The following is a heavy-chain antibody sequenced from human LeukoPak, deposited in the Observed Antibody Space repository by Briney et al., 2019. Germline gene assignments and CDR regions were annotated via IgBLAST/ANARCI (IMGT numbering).Heavy chain of an antibody. CDR1: RFTFDDYA. J-gene: IGHJ4*02. V-gene: IGHV3-9*01. Sequence: PGGSLRLSCAASRFTFDDYAMHWVRQAPGKGLEWVSSISWNSFTIGYADSVKGRFTISRDNAKNSLYLQMNSLRAEDTALYYCAKGISMVRGPADNFDYWGQGTLVTVSS. CDR2: ISWNSFTI. D-gene: IGHD3-10*01. CDR3: AKGISMVRGPADNFDY.